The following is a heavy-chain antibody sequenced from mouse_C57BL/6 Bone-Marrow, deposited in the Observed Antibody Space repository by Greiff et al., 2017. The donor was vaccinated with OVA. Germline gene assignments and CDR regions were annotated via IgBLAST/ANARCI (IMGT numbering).Heavy chain of an antibody. J-gene: IGHJ1*03. CDR3: AGFDGYLWYFDV. CDR1: GYTFTDYY. Sequence: QLQQSGAELVRPGASVKLSCKASGYTFTDYYINWVKQRPGQGLEWIARIYPGSGNTYYNEKFKGKATLTAEKSSSTAYMQLSSLTSEDSAVYFCAGFDGYLWYFDVWGTGTTVTVSS. D-gene: IGHD2-3*01. CDR2: IYPGSGNT. V-gene: IGHV1-76*01.